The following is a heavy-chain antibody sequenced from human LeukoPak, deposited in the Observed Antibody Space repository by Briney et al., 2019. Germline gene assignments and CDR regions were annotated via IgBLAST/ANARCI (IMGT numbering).Heavy chain of an antibody. J-gene: IGHJ4*02. CDR3: VREGLECSGSSCQRAAFDY. Sequence: GXXLXLSCAASGFTFTTYXMHWVRQVXGXXLVWVARIKGDGSSTRHADSMKGRFTISRDNAKNTLYLQMNSLRDEDTAVYYCVREGLECSGSSCQRAAFDYWGQGTLVTVSS. CDR2: IKGDGSST. D-gene: IGHD2-2*01. CDR1: GFTFTTYX. V-gene: IGHV3-74*01.